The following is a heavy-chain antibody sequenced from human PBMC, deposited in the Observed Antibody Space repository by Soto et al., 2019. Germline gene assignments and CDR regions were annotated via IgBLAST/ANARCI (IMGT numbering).Heavy chain of an antibody. Sequence: GGSLRLSCAASGFSVSSNYMNWVRQAPGKGLEWVSIIHNGGETYYADSVKDRFTVPRDNSKNTVFLQMNSLRVEDTAVYYCARDSWSQYWGQGTLVTVSS. CDR1: GFSVSSNY. CDR2: IHNGGET. CDR3: ARDSWSQY. D-gene: IGHD2-15*01. J-gene: IGHJ1*01. V-gene: IGHV3-66*01.